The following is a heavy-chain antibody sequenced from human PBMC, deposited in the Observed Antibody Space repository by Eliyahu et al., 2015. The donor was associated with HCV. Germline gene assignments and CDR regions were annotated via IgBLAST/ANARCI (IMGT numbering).Heavy chain of an antibody. D-gene: IGHD6-19*01. CDR3: ARDSSSGWRDAFDI. CDR2: ISSSSSXI. Sequence: EVQLVESGGGLVKPGGSLXLSXXASGFTFSSYSMNWVRQAPGKGLEWVSSISSSSSXIYXADSVKGRFTISRDNAKNSLYLQMNSLRAEDTAVYYCARDSSSGWRDAFDIWGQGTMVTVSS. V-gene: IGHV3-21*01. CDR1: GFTFSSYS. J-gene: IGHJ3*02.